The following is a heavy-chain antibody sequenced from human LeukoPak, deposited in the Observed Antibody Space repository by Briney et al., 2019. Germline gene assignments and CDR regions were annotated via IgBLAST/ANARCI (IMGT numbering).Heavy chain of an antibody. CDR3: ARTGSGWYGGYNWFDP. CDR1: GGSISSGSYY. Sequence: SSETLSLTCTASGGSISSGSYYWSWIRQPAGKGLEWIGRIYTSGSTNYNPSLKSRVTISVDTSKNQFSLKLSSVTAADTAVYYCARTGSGWYGGYNWFDPWGQGTLVTVSS. V-gene: IGHV4-61*02. CDR2: IYTSGST. J-gene: IGHJ5*02. D-gene: IGHD6-19*01.